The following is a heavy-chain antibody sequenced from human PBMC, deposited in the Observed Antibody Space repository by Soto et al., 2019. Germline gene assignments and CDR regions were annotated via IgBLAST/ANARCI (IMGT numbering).Heavy chain of an antibody. CDR2: ISTSSSII. V-gene: IGHV3-48*01. J-gene: IGHJ3*02. Sequence: GGSLRLSCAASGFTFSSYNMNWVRQAPGKGLEWVSFISTSSSIIYYADSVRGRFTISRDNAKNSLSLQMNGLRAEDTAVYYCARDTPNPLTTDSFDSWGQGTMVTVSS. CDR3: ARDTPNPLTTDSFDS. D-gene: IGHD4-17*01. CDR1: GFTFSSYN.